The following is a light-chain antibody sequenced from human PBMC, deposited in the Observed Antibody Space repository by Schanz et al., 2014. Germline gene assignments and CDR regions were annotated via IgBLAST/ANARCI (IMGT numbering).Light chain of an antibody. V-gene: IGLV2-14*03. Sequence: QSALTQPASVSGSPGQSITISCAGTTTDVGGYNYVSWYQQHPGKAPKLIIYDVTNRPSGVSHRFSGSKSGNTASLTISGLQAEDEADYFCSSYTSRSLYVFGTGTKLTVL. J-gene: IGLJ1*01. CDR2: DVT. CDR1: TTDVGGYNY. CDR3: SSYTSRSLYV.